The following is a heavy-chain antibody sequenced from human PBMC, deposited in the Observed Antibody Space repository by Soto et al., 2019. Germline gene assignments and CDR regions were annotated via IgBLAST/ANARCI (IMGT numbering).Heavy chain of an antibody. D-gene: IGHD5-18*01. Sequence: SETLSLTCTVSGGSISSYYWSWIRQPPGKGLEWIGYIYYSGSTNYNPSLKSRVTISVDTSKNQFSLKLSSVTAADTAVYYCARTLYSYGHRFDSWGKGTLVPVSS. CDR2: IYYSGST. CDR1: GGSISSYY. CDR3: ARTLYSYGHRFDS. V-gene: IGHV4-59*01. J-gene: IGHJ4*02.